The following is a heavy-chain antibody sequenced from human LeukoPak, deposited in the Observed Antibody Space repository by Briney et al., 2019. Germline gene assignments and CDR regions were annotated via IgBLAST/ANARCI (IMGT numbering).Heavy chain of an antibody. CDR2: IKPDGSDK. Sequence: GGSLRLSCAASGFTFRNYWMTWVRQSPGKGLEWVAIIKPDGSDKFHVDAVKGRFTISRDNAKNSLFLQMSNLRAEDTAVYYCARGGHRQKEFWGQGTLVTVSS. CDR3: ARGGHRQKEF. J-gene: IGHJ4*02. CDR1: GFTFRNYW. V-gene: IGHV3-7*01. D-gene: IGHD3-10*01.